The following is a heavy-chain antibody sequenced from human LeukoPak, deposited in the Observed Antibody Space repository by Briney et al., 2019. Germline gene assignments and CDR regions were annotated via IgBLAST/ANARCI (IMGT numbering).Heavy chain of an antibody. CDR1: GFTFSDYY. Sequence: PGGSLRLSCAASGFTFSDYYMSWIRQAPGKGLEWVSYISRSGSTLYYADSVKGRFTISTDNAKNSLYLQMNSLRVEDTAVYYCARGPDPYYDFWSGYYTYYYYYYMDVWGKGTVVTVSS. J-gene: IGHJ6*03. D-gene: IGHD3-3*01. CDR3: ARGPDPYYDFWSGYYTYYYYYYMDV. V-gene: IGHV3-11*04. CDR2: ISRSGSTL.